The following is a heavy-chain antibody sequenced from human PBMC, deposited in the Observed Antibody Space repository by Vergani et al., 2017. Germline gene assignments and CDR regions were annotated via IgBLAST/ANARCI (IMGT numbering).Heavy chain of an antibody. V-gene: IGHV3-33*01. D-gene: IGHD3-10*01. CDR3: ARDELRDAFDL. CDR1: GFAFDTYG. CDR2: IRFDGSNE. J-gene: IGHJ3*01. Sequence: QVQLVESGGNVVQSGTSLRLSCVASGFAFDTYGMHRVRQAPGKGLEWVAFIRFDGSNEFYSDSVKGRFSIDRDNSKKTHYLQMSGLTGDDTVMYYCARDELRDAFDLWGQGTLVIVSS.